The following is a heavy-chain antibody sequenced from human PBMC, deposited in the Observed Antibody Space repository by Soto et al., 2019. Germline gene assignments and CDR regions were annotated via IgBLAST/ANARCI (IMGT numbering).Heavy chain of an antibody. CDR3: AKAGGIVVVVAQSFFDY. D-gene: IGHD2-15*01. J-gene: IGHJ4*02. V-gene: IGHV3-9*01. Sequence: DVQLVESGGGLVQPGRSLRLSCAASGFTFDDYAMHWVRQAPGKGLEWVSGISWNSGSIGYADSVKGRFTISRDNAKNSMYLQMNSLRAEDTALYYCAKAGGIVVVVAQSFFDYWGQGTLVTVSS. CDR1: GFTFDDYA. CDR2: ISWNSGSI.